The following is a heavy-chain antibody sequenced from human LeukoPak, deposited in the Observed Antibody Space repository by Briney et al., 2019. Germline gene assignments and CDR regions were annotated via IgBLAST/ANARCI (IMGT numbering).Heavy chain of an antibody. J-gene: IGHJ4*02. CDR3: AKTKLDWLLFDF. D-gene: IGHD3-9*01. V-gene: IGHV4-39*07. Sequence: SETLSLTCSVSGGSISTSNYYWVWIRQSPEKGLEWIGSIFHNGNAFYSPSLQSRVTMSLDTSKSQFYLRLTSVTAADTALYYCAKTKLDWLLFDFWGQGIPVTVSS. CDR2: IFHNGNA. CDR1: GGSISTSNYY.